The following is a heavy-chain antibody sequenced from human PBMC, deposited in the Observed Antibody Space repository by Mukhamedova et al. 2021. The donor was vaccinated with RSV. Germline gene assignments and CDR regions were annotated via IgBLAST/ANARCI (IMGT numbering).Heavy chain of an antibody. D-gene: IGHD5-12*01. CDR3: ARAGRGYDPEAFAY. J-gene: IGHJ4*02. CDR2: ISAFTGNT. CDR1: YG. V-gene: IGHV1-18*01. Sequence: YGVTWVRQAPGQGLEWMGWISAFTGNTIYAESLRDRVTMTTDTSTNTAYMELRSLRSDDTAVYYCARAGRGYDPEAFAYWGQ.